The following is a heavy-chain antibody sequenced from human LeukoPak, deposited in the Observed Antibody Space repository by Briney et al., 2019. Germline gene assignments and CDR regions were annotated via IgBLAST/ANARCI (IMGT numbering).Heavy chain of an antibody. CDR3: ARAGYGSGSYTPSFDY. CDR2: IIPILGVA. D-gene: IGHD3-10*01. J-gene: IGHJ4*02. Sequence: GASVKVSCKASGGTFSSYAISWVRQAPGQGLEWMGRIIPILGVANYAQKFQGRVTITADKSTSTGYMELSSLRSEDTAVYYCARAGYGSGSYTPSFDYWAREPWSPSPQ. CDR1: GGTFSSYA. V-gene: IGHV1-69*04.